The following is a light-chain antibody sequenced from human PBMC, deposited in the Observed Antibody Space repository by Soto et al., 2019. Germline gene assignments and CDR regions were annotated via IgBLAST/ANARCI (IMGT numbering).Light chain of an antibody. CDR2: LGS. CDR1: QSLLHSNGYNY. J-gene: IGKJ1*01. V-gene: IGKV2-28*01. CDR3: MQALQTPWT. Sequence: DIVMTQSPLSLPVTPGEPASISCRSSQSLLHSNGYNYLDWYLQKPGQSPQLLIYLGSNRASGVDDRXSGSGSGTDFTLKISRVEAEDVGVYYCMQALQTPWTFGQGTKVEIK.